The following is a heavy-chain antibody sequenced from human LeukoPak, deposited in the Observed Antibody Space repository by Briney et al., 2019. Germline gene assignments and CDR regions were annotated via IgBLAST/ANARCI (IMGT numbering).Heavy chain of an antibody. V-gene: IGHV1-3*01. Sequence: ASVKVSCKTSGYTFATYAMHWVCQAPGQGLEYMGWINAANGHTKYSQKFRGRVTFTTDTSASTAYMDLSSLTSEDTAVYYCARPYIANRDWLDPWGQGTLVTVSS. D-gene: IGHD2-15*01. CDR3: ARPYIANRDWLDP. J-gene: IGHJ5*02. CDR2: INAANGHT. CDR1: GYTFATYA.